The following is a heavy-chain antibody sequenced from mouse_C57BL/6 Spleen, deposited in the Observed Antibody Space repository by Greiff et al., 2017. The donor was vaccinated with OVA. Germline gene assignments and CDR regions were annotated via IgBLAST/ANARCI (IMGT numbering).Heavy chain of an antibody. Sequence: VQLQQPGAELVMPGASVKLSCKASGYTFTSYWMHWVKQRPGQGLEWIGEIDPSDSYTNYNQKFKGKSTLTVDKSSSTAYMQLSSRTSEDSAVQYCARRGYGSPYFDYWGQGTTLTVSS. D-gene: IGHD1-1*01. V-gene: IGHV1-69*01. CDR3: ARRGYGSPYFDY. J-gene: IGHJ2*01. CDR1: GYTFTSYW. CDR2: IDPSDSYT.